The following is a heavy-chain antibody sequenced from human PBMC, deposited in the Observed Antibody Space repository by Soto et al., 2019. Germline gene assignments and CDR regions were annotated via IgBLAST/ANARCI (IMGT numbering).Heavy chain of an antibody. Sequence: QVTLKESGPVLVTSTETLTLTCTVSGFSLSNASMGVSWIRQPPGTALEWLAHIFSNDEKTYSTSLNSRLTISKDTSKSQGVLTMTNMDPVDTAPYYCARIGASRQRFGRGYWFVPWGQGTLVTVSS. CDR1: GFSLSNASMG. J-gene: IGHJ5*02. D-gene: IGHD3-10*01. CDR3: ARIGASRQRFGRGYWFVP. CDR2: IFSNDEK. V-gene: IGHV2-26*01.